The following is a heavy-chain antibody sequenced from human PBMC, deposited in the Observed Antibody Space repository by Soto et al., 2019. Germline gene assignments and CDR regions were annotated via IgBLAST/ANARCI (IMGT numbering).Heavy chain of an antibody. Sequence: QVQLQESGPGLVKRSQTLSLTCTVSGGSISSGDYYWSWIRQPPGKGLEWIGYIYYSGSTYYNPSLKSRVTLSVDTSKNQFSLKLSSVTAADTAVYYCARGLRYFDWLLAYYFDYWGQGTLVTVSS. CDR2: IYYSGST. V-gene: IGHV4-30-4*01. CDR3: ARGLRYFDWLLAYYFDY. CDR1: GGSISSGDYY. J-gene: IGHJ4*02. D-gene: IGHD3-9*01.